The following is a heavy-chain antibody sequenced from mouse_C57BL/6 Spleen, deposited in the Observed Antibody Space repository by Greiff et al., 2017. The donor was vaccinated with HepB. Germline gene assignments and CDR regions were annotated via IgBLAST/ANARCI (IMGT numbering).Heavy chain of an antibody. CDR3: ARRNYGNLYWYFDV. J-gene: IGHJ1*03. CDR1: GYTFTSYW. D-gene: IGHD2-1*01. V-gene: IGHV1-64*01. CDR2: IHPNSGST. Sequence: VQLQQPGAELVKPGASVKLSCKASGYTFTSYWMHWVKQRPGQGLEWIGMIHPNSGSTNYNEKFKSKATLTVDKSSSTAYMQLSSLTSEDSAVYYCARRNYGNLYWYFDVWGTGTTVTVSS.